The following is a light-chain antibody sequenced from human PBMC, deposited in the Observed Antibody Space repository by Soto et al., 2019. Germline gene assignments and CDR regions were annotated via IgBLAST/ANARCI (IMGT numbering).Light chain of an antibody. V-gene: IGLV2-11*01. CDR1: SSDVGGYDY. CDR2: DVS. Sequence: QSALTQPRSVSGSPGQSVTISCTGTSSDVGGYDYVSWYQQHPGRAPKFMIYDVSKRPPGVPDRFSGSKSGNTASLTISGLQAEDEADYYCFSYAANSAGVFGGGTKLTVL. J-gene: IGLJ2*01. CDR3: FSYAANSAGV.